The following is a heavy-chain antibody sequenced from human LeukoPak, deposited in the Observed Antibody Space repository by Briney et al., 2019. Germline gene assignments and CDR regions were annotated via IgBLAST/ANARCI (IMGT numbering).Heavy chain of an antibody. CDR1: GCTISSGGYS. CDR3: ARAEQLLWFGESSSGASDI. Sequence: SQTLSLTCAVSGCTISSGGYSWSWLPQPPGKGLEWIGYIYHSGSPYYNPSLKGRVTISVDRSKNQFSLKLSSVTAADTAVYYCARAEQLLWFGESSSGASDIWGQGTMVTVSS. V-gene: IGHV4-30-2*01. D-gene: IGHD3-10*01. J-gene: IGHJ3*02. CDR2: IYHSGSP.